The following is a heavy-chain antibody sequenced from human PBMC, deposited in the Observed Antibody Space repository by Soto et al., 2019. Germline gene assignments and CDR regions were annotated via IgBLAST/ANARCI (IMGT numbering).Heavy chain of an antibody. CDR1: GFSLSTSGVG. CDR3: ARHMTTNGYFDY. D-gene: IGHD4-17*01. CDR2: IYWDDDK. J-gene: IGHJ4*02. V-gene: IGHV2-5*02. Sequence: SGPTLVNPTQTLTLTCTFSGFSLSTSGVGVGWIRQPPGKALEWLALIYWDDDKRYSPSLKSRLTITTDTSKNPVVLTMTNMEPVDTATYYCARHMTTNGYFDYWGQGTLVTVSS.